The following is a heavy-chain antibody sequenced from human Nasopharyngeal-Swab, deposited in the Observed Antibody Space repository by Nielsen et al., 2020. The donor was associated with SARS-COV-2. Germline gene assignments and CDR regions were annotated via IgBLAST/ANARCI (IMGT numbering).Heavy chain of an antibody. CDR3: ASSGLLWGGFGELLEDAFDI. CDR2: ITHSGST. Sequence: SETLSLTCAVYGGSFNNYYWNWIRLAPGKGLEWIGEITHSGSTNYNPSLKSRVTMSVDPSKNQFSLKLSSVTAADTAVNYCASSGLLWGGFGELLEDAFDIWGQGTMVTVSS. D-gene: IGHD3-10*01. V-gene: IGHV4-34*01. CDR1: GGSFNNYY. J-gene: IGHJ3*02.